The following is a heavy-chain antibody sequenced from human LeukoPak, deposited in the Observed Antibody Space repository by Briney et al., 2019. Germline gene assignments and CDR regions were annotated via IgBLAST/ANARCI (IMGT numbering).Heavy chain of an antibody. CDR1: GGSISSYY. V-gene: IGHV4-59*01. Sequence: SETLSLTCTVSGGSISSYYWSWIRQPPGKGLEWIGYIYYSGSTNYNPSLKSRVTISVDTSKNQFSLKLSSVTAADTAVYYCARVGRGGYSYGLVYWGQGTLVTVSS. J-gene: IGHJ4*02. D-gene: IGHD5-18*01. CDR3: ARVGRGGYSYGLVY. CDR2: IYYSGST.